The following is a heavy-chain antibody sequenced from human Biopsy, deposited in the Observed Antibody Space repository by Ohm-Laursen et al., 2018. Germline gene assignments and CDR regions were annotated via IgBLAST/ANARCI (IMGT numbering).Heavy chain of an antibody. Sequence: SDTLPLTCTVSGGSISSDYWSWIRQTPGKGLEWIGYIYYSGSTNYNPSLKSRATISVDTSKNQFSLRLNSVTAADTAVYYCARATNSTGWPYYYFYGMDVWGQGTTVTVSS. CDR3: ARATNSTGWPYYYFYGMDV. J-gene: IGHJ6*02. V-gene: IGHV4-59*07. CDR1: GGSISSDY. D-gene: IGHD2/OR15-2a*01. CDR2: IYYSGST.